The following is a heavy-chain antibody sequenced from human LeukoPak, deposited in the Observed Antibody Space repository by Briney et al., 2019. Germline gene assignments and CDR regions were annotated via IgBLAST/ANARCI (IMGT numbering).Heavy chain of an antibody. V-gene: IGHV3-23*01. CDR3: AKDSFGELGEVSDY. CDR1: GFTFSSYW. J-gene: IGHJ4*02. D-gene: IGHD3-10*01. Sequence: GGSLRLSCAASGFTFSSYWMSWVRQAPGKGLEWVSAISGSGGSTYYADSVKGRFTISRDNSKNTLYLQMNSLRAEDTAVYYCAKDSFGELGEVSDYWGQGTLVTVSS. CDR2: ISGSGGST.